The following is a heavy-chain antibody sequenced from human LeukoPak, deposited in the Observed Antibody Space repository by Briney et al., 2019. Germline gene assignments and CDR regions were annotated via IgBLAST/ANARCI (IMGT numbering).Heavy chain of an antibody. J-gene: IGHJ4*02. D-gene: IGHD3-16*01. Sequence: GAPLQISGECSGSICSNYWIGGGRQLRGKGEEWMGNIYPPNSNTKYSPSLQGQVTISADKSITTASLQWSTLRASDTAMYYCATWGSSHWFDYWGQGTLVTVSS. CDR2: IYPPNSNT. CDR1: GSICSNYW. V-gene: IGHV5-51*01. CDR3: ATWGSSHWFDY.